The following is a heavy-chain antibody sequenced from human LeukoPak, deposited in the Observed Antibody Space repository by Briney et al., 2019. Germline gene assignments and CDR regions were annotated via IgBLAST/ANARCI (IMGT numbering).Heavy chain of an antibody. CDR1: GGSISSGDW. Sequence: SETLSLTCAVSGGSISSGDWWSWVRQPPGKGLEWIGEIYHSGSTNDNPSLKSRVIISVDKSKNQFSLKLNAVTAADTAVYYCARNPGSDYPEWWGQGTLVTVSS. V-gene: IGHV4-4*02. D-gene: IGHD4-17*01. J-gene: IGHJ4*02. CDR2: IYHSGST. CDR3: ARNPGSDYPEW.